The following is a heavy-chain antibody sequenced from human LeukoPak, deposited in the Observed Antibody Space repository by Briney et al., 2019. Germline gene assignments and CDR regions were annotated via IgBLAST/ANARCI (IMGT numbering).Heavy chain of an antibody. J-gene: IGHJ3*02. V-gene: IGHV3-7*01. Sequence: GGSLRLSCAASEFTFSTFWMCWVRQAPGKGLEWVANIKADGSVKHYVDSMEGRFSISRDNARTSLYLQMNTLRAEDTAVYYCVRDSDYQRNSGGRYAHYDALDIWGHGTMVTVSS. D-gene: IGHD2-21*01. CDR2: IKADGSVK. CDR1: EFTFSTFW. CDR3: VRDSDYQRNSGGRYAHYDALDI.